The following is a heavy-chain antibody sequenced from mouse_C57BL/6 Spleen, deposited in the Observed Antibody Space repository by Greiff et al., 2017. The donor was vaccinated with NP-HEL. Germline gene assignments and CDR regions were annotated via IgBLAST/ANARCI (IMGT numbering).Heavy chain of an antibody. J-gene: IGHJ2*01. CDR1: GYTFTNYW. CDR3: ARGSAQVLDY. CDR2: IYPGGGYT. D-gene: IGHD3-2*02. Sequence: QVQLKQSGAELVRPGTSVKMSCKASGYTFTNYWIGWAKQRPGHGLEWIGDIYPGGGYTNYNEKFKGKATLTADKSSSTAYMQFSSLTSEDSAIYYCARGSAQVLDYWGQGTTLTVSS. V-gene: IGHV1-63*01.